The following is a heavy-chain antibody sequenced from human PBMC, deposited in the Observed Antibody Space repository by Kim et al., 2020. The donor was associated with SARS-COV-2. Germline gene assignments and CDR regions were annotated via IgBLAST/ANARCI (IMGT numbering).Heavy chain of an antibody. Sequence: SETLSLTCAVYGGSFSGYYWSWIRQPPGKGLEWIGEINHSGSTNYNPSLKSRVTISVDTSKNQFSLKLSSVTAADTAVYYCARERGQQWLVKDYWGQGTLVTVSS. V-gene: IGHV4-34*01. D-gene: IGHD6-19*01. J-gene: IGHJ4*02. CDR2: INHSGST. CDR3: ARERGQQWLVKDY. CDR1: GGSFSGYY.